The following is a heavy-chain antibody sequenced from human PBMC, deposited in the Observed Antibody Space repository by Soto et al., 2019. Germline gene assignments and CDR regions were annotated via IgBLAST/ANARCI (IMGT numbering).Heavy chain of an antibody. D-gene: IGHD2-15*01. CDR3: ARKGCSGASGTLCPGDY. Sequence: PGESLKISCKGSGYSFVNYWIAWMRQVPGKGLEWMGVIYPGDSDTRYSPSFQGQVTISADKSINTAYLQWSSLKASDTAMYYCARKGCSGASGTLCPGDYWGQGTQVTVSS. CDR2: IYPGDSDT. J-gene: IGHJ4*02. CDR1: GYSFVNYW. V-gene: IGHV5-51*01.